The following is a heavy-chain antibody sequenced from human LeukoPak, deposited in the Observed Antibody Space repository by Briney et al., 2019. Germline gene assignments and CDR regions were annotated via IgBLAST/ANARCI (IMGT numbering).Heavy chain of an antibody. J-gene: IGHJ4*02. CDR1: GFTFSSYE. CDR3: ASLNYGQVWGSPHYYFDY. D-gene: IGHD3-16*01. V-gene: IGHV3-48*03. Sequence: PGGSLRLSCAASGFTFSSYEMNWVRQAPGKGLEWVSYISSSGSTIYYADSVKGRFTISRDNAKNSLYLQMNSLRVEDTGIYYCASLNYGQVWGSPHYYFDYWGQGILVTVSS. CDR2: ISSSGSTI.